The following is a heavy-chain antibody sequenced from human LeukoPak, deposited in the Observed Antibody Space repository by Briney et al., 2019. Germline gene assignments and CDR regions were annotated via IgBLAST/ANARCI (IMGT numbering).Heavy chain of an antibody. D-gene: IGHD3-9*01. CDR3: ARIDILPVYSFDY. CDR1: GYTFTGYY. V-gene: IGHV1-2*02. CDR2: INPNSGGT. J-gene: IGHJ4*02. Sequence: EASVKVSCKASGYTFTGYYMHWVRQAPGQGLEWMGWINPNSGGTNYAQKFQGRVTMTRDTSISTAYMELSRLRSDDTAVYYCARIDILPVYSFDYGGQGTLVPVSS.